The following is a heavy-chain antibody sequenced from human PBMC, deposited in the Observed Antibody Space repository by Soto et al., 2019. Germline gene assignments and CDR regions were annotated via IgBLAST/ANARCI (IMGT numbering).Heavy chain of an antibody. Sequence: SVKVSCKASGGTFSSYAISWVRQAPGQGLEWMGGIIPIFGTANYAQKLQGRVTITADESTSTAYMELSSLRSEDTAVYYCARVPRATANFDYWGQGTLVTVSS. J-gene: IGHJ4*02. CDR3: ARVPRATANFDY. CDR2: IIPIFGTA. V-gene: IGHV1-69*13. D-gene: IGHD5-12*01. CDR1: GGTFSSYA.